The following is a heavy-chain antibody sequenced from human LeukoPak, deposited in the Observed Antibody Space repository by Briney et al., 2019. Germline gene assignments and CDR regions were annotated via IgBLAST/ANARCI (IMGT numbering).Heavy chain of an antibody. CDR2: INEDGSER. J-gene: IGHJ4*02. CDR3: ARESKGRSKIDY. CDR1: GFTFSGYW. V-gene: IGHV3-7*01. Sequence: GGSLRLSCAASGFTFSGYWMSWVRQAPGKGLEWVANINEDGSERYNVDSVKGRFTISRDNANKSLYLQMNSLRAEDTSVYYCARESKGRSKIDYWGQGTLVTVST. D-gene: IGHD4-17*01.